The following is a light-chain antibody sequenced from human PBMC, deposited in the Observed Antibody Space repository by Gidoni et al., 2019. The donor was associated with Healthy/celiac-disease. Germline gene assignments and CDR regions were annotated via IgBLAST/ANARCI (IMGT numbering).Light chain of an antibody. V-gene: IGKV1-39*01. J-gene: IGKJ4*01. CDR3: QQSYSTLLT. CDR2: AAS. Sequence: DIQMTQSPSSLSASVGDRVTITCRASQSISSYLHWYQQKPGKAPKLLIYAASSLQSGVPSRFSGSGYGTDFTCTISSLQTEDFATYYCQQSYSTLLTFGGGTKVEIK. CDR1: QSISSY.